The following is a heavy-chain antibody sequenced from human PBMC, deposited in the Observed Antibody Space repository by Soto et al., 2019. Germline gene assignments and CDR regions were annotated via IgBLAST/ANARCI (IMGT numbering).Heavy chain of an antibody. J-gene: IGHJ6*02. Sequence: QVQLVQSGAEVKKPGSSVKVSCKASGGTFSSYTISWVRQAPGQGLEWMGRIIPILGIANYAQKFQGRVTITADKSTSTAYMELSSLRSEDTAVYYCARDAVVVPAAMYYYYYGMDVWGQGTTVTVSS. CDR2: IIPILGIA. CDR1: GGTFSSYT. D-gene: IGHD2-2*01. CDR3: ARDAVVVPAAMYYYYYGMDV. V-gene: IGHV1-69*08.